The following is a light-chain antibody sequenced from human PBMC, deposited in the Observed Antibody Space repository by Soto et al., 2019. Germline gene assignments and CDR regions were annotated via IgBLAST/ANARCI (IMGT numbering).Light chain of an antibody. J-gene: IGLJ2*01. CDR2: EVS. V-gene: IGLV2-8*01. CDR3: RSYAGSNNFVV. Sequence: QSALTQPPSASGSPGQSVTISCTGTSSDVGGYNYVSWYQQHPGKAPKLTIYEVSKRPSGVPDRFSGSKSGNTASLTVSGLQAEDEADYYCRSYAGSNNFVVFGGGTKLTVL. CDR1: SSDVGGYNY.